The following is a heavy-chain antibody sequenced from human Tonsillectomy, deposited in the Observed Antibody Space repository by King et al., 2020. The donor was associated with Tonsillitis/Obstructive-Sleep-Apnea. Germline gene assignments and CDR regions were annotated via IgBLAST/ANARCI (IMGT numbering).Heavy chain of an antibody. CDR3: ARGVHIVATRGANWFDP. J-gene: IGHJ5*02. D-gene: IGHD5-12*01. CDR1: GGSISSSNW. CDR2: IYHSGST. Sequence: HVQLQESGPGLVKPSGTLSLTCAVSGGSISSSNWWSWVRQPPGEGLEWIGEIYHSGSTNYNPSLKSRVTISVDTSKNQFSLKLSSVTAADTAVYYCARGVHIVATRGANWFDPWGQGTLVTVSS. V-gene: IGHV4-4*02.